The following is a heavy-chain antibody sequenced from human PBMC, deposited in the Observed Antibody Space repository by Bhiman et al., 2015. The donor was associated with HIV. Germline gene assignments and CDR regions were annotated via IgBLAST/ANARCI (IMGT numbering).Heavy chain of an antibody. V-gene: IGHV3-9*01. CDR2: ISWNSGSI. CDR1: GFTFSRHA. J-gene: IGHJ4*02. Sequence: EVQLLESGGGLVRPGGSLRLSCSASGFTFSRHAMSWVRQGPGKGLEWVSGISWNSGSIGYASSVKGRFTISRDNGKNSLYLQMSSLRAEDTALYYCVKDMTGELRHGLTERGWDYWGQGTLVTVSS. D-gene: IGHD1-7*01. CDR3: VKDMTGELRHGLTERGWDY.